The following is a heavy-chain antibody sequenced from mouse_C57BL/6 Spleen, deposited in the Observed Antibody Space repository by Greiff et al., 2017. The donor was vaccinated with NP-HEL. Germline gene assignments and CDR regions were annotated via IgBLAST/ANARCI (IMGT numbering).Heavy chain of an antibody. CDR2: IYPGDGDT. J-gene: IGHJ4*01. D-gene: IGHD3-3*01. CDR3: ARSRDYDGMDY. Sequence: QVQLKESGPELVKPGASVKMSCKASGYAFSSSWMNWVKQRPGKGLEWIGRIYPGDGDTNYNGKFKGKATLTADKSSSTAYMQLSSLTSEDSAVYFCARSRDYDGMDYWGQGTSVTVSS. CDR1: GYAFSSSW. V-gene: IGHV1-82*01.